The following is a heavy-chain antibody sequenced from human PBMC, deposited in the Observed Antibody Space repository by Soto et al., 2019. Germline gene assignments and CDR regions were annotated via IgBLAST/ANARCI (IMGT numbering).Heavy chain of an antibody. CDR2: INHSGST. V-gene: IGHV4-34*01. J-gene: IGHJ3*02. CDR3: ARGHGDYGGAFDI. D-gene: IGHD4-17*01. CDR1: GGSFSGYY. Sequence: QVQLQQWGAGLLKPSETLSLTCAVYGGSFSGYYWSWIRQPPGKGLEWIGEINHSGSTNYNPSLKSRVTISVDTSKNQVSLKLSSVTAADTAVYYCARGHGDYGGAFDIWGQGTMVTVSS.